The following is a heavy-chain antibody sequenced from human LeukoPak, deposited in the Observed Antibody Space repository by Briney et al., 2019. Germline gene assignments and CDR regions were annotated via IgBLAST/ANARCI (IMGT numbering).Heavy chain of an antibody. CDR2: ISYDGSNK. D-gene: IGHD5-24*01. V-gene: IGHV3-30*18. CDR1: GFTFSSYG. Sequence: GGSLRLSCAASGFTFSSYGMHWVRQAPGKGLEWVAVISYDGSNKYYADSVKGRFTISRDNSKNTLYLQMNSLRAEDTAVYYCAKDRDGIDYWGQGTLVTVSS. CDR3: AKDRDGIDY. J-gene: IGHJ4*02.